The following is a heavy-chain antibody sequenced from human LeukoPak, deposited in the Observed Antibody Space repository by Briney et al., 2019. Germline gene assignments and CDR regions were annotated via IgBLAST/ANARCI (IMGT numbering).Heavy chain of an antibody. V-gene: IGHV4-39*01. CDR3: AVLACCSGGSRGGY. Sequence: SETLSLTCTVSGGSISSSSYYWGWIRQPPGKGLEWIGSIYYSGSTYYNPSLKSRVTISVDTSKNQFSLKLSSVTAADTAVYYCAVLACCSGGSRGGYWGQGTLVTVSS. J-gene: IGHJ4*02. D-gene: IGHD2-15*01. CDR1: GGSISSSSYY. CDR2: IYYSGST.